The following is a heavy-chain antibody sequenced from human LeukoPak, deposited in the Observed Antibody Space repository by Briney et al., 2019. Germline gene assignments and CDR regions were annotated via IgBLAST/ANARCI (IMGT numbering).Heavy chain of an antibody. J-gene: IGHJ4*02. CDR1: GYTLTSYY. D-gene: IGHD2-2*02. Sequence: ASVKVSCKASGYTLTSYYMHWVRQAPGQGLEWMGIINPSGGSTSYAQKFQGRVTMTRDTSTSTVYMELSSLRSEDTAVYYCARDVQVVPAAIWTWSVTIFDYWGQGTLVTVSS. V-gene: IGHV1-46*01. CDR2: INPSGGST. CDR3: ARDVQVVPAAIWTWSVTIFDY.